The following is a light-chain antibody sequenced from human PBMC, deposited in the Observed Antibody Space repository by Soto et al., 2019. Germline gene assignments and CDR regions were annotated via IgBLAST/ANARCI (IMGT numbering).Light chain of an antibody. CDR3: QQYKSVSLLT. V-gene: IGKV1-5*03. CDR2: KAS. J-gene: IGKJ4*01. CDR1: QSISTW. Sequence: DIQMTQSPSTLSASVGDRVTITCRASQSISTWLAWYQQKPGKAPKLLIYKASSLESGVPSRFSGSGSGTESTLIISSLQPDDFATYYCQQYKSVSLLTFGGGTKVDIK.